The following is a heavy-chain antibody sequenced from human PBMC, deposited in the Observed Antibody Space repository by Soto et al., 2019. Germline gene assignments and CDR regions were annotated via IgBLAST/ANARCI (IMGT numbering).Heavy chain of an antibody. Sequence: ASVKVSCKASGYTFTSYGISWVRQAPGQGLEWMGWISAYNGNTNYAQKLQGRVTMTTDTSTSTAYMELRSLRSDDTAVYYCARDYDSSGPGEFQHWGQGTLVTVSS. CDR3: ARDYDSSGPGEFQH. D-gene: IGHD3-22*01. CDR2: ISAYNGNT. V-gene: IGHV1-18*01. J-gene: IGHJ1*01. CDR1: GYTFTSYG.